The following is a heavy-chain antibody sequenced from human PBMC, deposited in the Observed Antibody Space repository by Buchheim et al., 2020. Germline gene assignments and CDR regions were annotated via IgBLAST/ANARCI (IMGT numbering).Heavy chain of an antibody. CDR3: VKGPALRLIDY. Sequence: EVQLLESGGGLVQPGGSLRLSCAASGFTFSDYGLGWVRQTPGKGLEWVSTFPAGGATYYTGSVKGRFTISRDNSKHTLSLPMSSLRVEDTAVYYCVKGPALRLIDYWGQGT. V-gene: IGHV3-23*01. CDR1: GFTFSDYG. CDR2: FPAGGAT. J-gene: IGHJ4*02. D-gene: IGHD3-16*01.